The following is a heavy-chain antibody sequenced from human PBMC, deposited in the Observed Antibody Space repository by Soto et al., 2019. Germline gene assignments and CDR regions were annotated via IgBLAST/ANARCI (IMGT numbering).Heavy chain of an antibody. CDR3: AKLPYGDYGNFDY. J-gene: IGHJ4*02. CDR1: GFTFSSYA. V-gene: IGHV3-23*01. CDR2: ISDSGGTT. D-gene: IGHD4-17*01. Sequence: EVQLLESGGTLVQPGGSLRLSCAASGFTFSSYAMHWVRQAPGAGLEWVSAISDSGGTTYYADSVKGRFTISRDNSKNALYLQMNNLRAEDTAVYSCAKLPYGDYGNFDYWGQGTLVTVSS.